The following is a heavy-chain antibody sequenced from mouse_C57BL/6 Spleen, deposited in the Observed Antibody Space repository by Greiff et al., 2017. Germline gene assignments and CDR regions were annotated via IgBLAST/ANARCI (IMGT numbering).Heavy chain of an antibody. CDR3: ARGGYYFDY. CDR2: INPSNGGT. V-gene: IGHV1-53*01. Sequence: QVQLLQSGPGLVKPGASVKLSCKASGYTFTSYWIHWVKQRPEQGLEWIGNINPSNGGTNYTEKFKSTATITVDKSSSTAYMQISSLTSEDSAVYYCARGGYYFDYWGQGTTRTVSS. J-gene: IGHJ2*01. D-gene: IGHD3-1*01. CDR1: GYTFTSYW.